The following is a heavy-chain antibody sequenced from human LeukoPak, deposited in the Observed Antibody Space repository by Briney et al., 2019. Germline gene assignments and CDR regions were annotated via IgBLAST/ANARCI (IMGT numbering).Heavy chain of an antibody. Sequence: SGTLSLTCAVSGGSISSSNWWSWVRQPPGKGLEWIGEIYHSGSTNYNPSLKSRVTISVDKSKNQFSLKLSSVTAADTAVYYCARVRSLAAATPYWFDPCGQGTLVTVSS. CDR2: IYHSGST. CDR1: GGSISSSNW. D-gene: IGHD2-15*01. J-gene: IGHJ5*02. V-gene: IGHV4-4*02. CDR3: ARVRSLAAATPYWFDP.